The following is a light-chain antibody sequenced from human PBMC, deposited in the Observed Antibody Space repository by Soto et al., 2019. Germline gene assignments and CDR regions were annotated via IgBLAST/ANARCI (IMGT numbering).Light chain of an antibody. CDR2: DVS. CDR1: SSDVGGYNY. Sequence: QSVLTQPASVSGSPGQSITISCTGTSSDVGGYNYVSWYQRHPGKAPKLMIYDVSNRPSGVSNRFSGSKSGNTASLTISGLQAEDEADYYCGSYTSSSTLVVFGGGTQLTV. CDR3: GSYTSSSTLVV. J-gene: IGLJ2*01. V-gene: IGLV2-14*01.